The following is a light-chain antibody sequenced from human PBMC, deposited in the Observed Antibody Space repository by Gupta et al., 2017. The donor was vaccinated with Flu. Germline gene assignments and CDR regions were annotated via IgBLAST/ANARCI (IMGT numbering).Light chain of an antibody. J-gene: IGLJ2*01. V-gene: IGLV3-21*02. CDR3: QLWDGSGNHPVV. CDR2: DDS. Sequence: SYVLTQPPSVSVAPGQTARIHCAENNIGSKSVHWYQQKPGQAPVVIVYDDSDRPSGIPERFSGSNFGNTATLTISRVEAGDEADYYCQLWDGSGNHPVVLGGGTKLTVL. CDR1: NIGSKS.